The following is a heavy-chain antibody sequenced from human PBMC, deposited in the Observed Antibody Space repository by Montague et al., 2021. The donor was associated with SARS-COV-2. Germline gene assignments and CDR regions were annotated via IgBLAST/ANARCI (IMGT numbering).Heavy chain of an antibody. CDR3: ARATLYMDV. Sequence: SLRLSCAASGFTFSGYWMSRVRQAPGKGLEWVANIKHDESEKYYVDSVKGRFTISRDNAKNSLYLQVNSLRAEDTAVYYCARATLYMDVWGKGTTVTVSS. V-gene: IGHV3-7*01. CDR2: IKHDESEK. CDR1: GFTFSGYW. J-gene: IGHJ6*03.